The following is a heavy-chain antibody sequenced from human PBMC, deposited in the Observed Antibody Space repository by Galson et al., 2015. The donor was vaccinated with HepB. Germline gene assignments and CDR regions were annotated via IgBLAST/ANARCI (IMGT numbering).Heavy chain of an antibody. V-gene: IGHV3-23*01. J-gene: IGHJ6*03. CDR3: AKGGTSVPTFYFYYMDV. Sequence: SLRLSCAASGFTSSSYAMSWVRQSPGKGLEWVSGVSGSGDSTHYADSVKGRFTIPRDNSKNTLYLQMSSLGAEDTAVYYCAKGGTSVPTFYFYYMDVWGKGTTVTVSS. CDR2: VSGSGDST. CDR1: GFTSSSYA. D-gene: IGHD4-11*01.